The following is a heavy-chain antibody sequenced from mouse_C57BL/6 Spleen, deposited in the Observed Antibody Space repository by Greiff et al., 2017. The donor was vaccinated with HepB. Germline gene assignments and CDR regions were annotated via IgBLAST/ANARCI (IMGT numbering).Heavy chain of an antibody. CDR3: ARDWEAWFAY. D-gene: IGHD4-1*01. CDR1: GYSITSGYY. V-gene: IGHV3-6*01. J-gene: IGHJ3*01. Sequence: EESGPGLVKPSQSLSLTCSVTGYSITSGYYWNWIRQFPGNKLEWMGYISYDGSNNYNPSLKNRISITRDTSKNQFFLKLNSVTTEDTATYYCARDWEAWFAYWGQGTLVTVSA. CDR2: ISYDGSN.